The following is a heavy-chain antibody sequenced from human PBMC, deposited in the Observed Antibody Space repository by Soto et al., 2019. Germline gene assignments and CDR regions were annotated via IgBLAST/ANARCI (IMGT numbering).Heavy chain of an antibody. CDR3: LTATTTRFAHFDY. V-gene: IGHV3-64D*06. CDR2: ISTNGGNT. D-gene: IGHD1-1*01. J-gene: IGHJ4*01. CDR1: A. Sequence: ARHWARQPPGKGLEFVSAISTNGGNTYYADSVRGRVTISRDNSKNTLILQMSSLRAEDTVVYFWLTATTTRFAHFDY.